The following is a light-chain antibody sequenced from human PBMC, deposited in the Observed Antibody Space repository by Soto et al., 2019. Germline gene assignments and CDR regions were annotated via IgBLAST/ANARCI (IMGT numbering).Light chain of an antibody. J-gene: IGKJ4*01. V-gene: IGKV3-20*01. Sequence: EIVLTQSPGTLSLSPGERATLSCRASQSVNNNYLAWYQQKPGQAPRLLIYGASSRATGIPDRFSGSGSGTDFTVTISRLEPEDFAVYHCQQYDTSPLTFGGGTKVEIK. CDR2: GAS. CDR3: QQYDTSPLT. CDR1: QSVNNNY.